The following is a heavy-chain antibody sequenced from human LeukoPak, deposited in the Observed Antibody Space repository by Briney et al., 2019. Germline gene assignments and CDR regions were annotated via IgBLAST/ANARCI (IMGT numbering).Heavy chain of an antibody. D-gene: IGHD5-18*01. CDR2: INWNGGST. CDR1: GFTFDDYG. Sequence: GGSLRLSCAASGFTFDDYGMSWVRQAPGKGLEWVSGINWNGGSTGYADSVKGRFTISRDNAKNSLYLQMNSLRAEDTALYYCARDEGYSYGHPSGYWGRGTLVTVSS. CDR3: ARDEGYSYGHPSGY. V-gene: IGHV3-20*04. J-gene: IGHJ4*02.